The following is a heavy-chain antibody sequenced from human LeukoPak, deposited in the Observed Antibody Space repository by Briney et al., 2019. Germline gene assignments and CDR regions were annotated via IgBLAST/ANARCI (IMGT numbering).Heavy chain of an antibody. D-gene: IGHD3-16*02. V-gene: IGHV3-23*01. J-gene: IGHJ4*02. Sequence: GGSLRLSCAASGFTFSSDVMGWVRQAPGKGLECVSSITGSGGFTNYAASVKGRFTISRDNSKNTLYLQMNSLRAEDTAVYYCAKDYRWGQGILVTVSS. CDR2: ITGSGGFT. CDR1: GFTFSSDV. CDR3: AKDYR.